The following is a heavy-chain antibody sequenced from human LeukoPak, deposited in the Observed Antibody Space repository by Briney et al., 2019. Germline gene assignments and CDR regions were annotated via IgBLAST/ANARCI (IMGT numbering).Heavy chain of an antibody. CDR3: ARGYSGIQLWLRKNYFDY. CDR1: GGSISSGSYY. CDR2: IYTSGST. V-gene: IGHV4-61*02. Sequence: SQTLSLTCTVSGGSISSGSYYWSWIRQPAGKGLEWIGRIYTSGSTNYNPSLKSRVTISVDTSKNQFSLKLSSVTAADTAVYYCARGYSGIQLWLRKNYFDYGAQETLVPFSS. J-gene: IGHJ4*02. D-gene: IGHD5-18*01.